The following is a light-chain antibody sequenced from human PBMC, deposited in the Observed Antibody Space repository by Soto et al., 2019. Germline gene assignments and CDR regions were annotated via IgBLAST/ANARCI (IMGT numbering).Light chain of an antibody. Sequence: DIVMTQSPDSLAVSLGERATINCKSSQSVLYSSNNKNYLAWYQQKLGQPPKLLIYWASTRESGVPDRFSGSGSGTDFTLTISSLQAEDVAVYYCQQYYSTLALTFGGGTKVDI. CDR2: WAS. J-gene: IGKJ4*01. CDR3: QQYYSTLALT. CDR1: QSVLYSSNNKNY. V-gene: IGKV4-1*01.